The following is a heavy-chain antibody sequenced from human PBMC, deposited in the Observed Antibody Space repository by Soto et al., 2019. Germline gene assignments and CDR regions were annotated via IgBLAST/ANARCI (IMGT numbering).Heavy chain of an antibody. J-gene: IGHJ4*02. Sequence: PSETLSLTCTVSGGSISSSSYYWGWIRQPPGKGLEWIGSIYYSGSTYYNPSRKSRVTKSVDTSKNQFSLKLSSVTAAGTTVYYCARQPQRITIAGHWGQVTLVRVS. D-gene: IGHD3-3*01. CDR1: GGSISSSSYY. V-gene: IGHV4-39*01. CDR3: ARQPQRITIAGH. CDR2: IYYSGST.